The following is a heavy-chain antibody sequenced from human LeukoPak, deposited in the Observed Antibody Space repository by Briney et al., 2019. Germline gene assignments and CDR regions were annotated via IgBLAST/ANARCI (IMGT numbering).Heavy chain of an antibody. CDR1: GGSISSGGYY. Sequence: SQTLSLTCTVSGGSISSGGYYWSWIRQHPGKGLEWIGYIYYSGSTYYNPSLKSRVTISVDMSKNQFSLKLSSVTAADTAVYYCARVYAQRNWFDPWGQGTLVTVSS. CDR3: ARVYAQRNWFDP. J-gene: IGHJ5*02. V-gene: IGHV4-31*03. D-gene: IGHD2-8*01. CDR2: IYYSGST.